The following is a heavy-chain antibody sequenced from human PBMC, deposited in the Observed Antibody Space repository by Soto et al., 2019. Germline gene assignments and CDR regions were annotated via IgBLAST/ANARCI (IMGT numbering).Heavy chain of an antibody. V-gene: IGHV3-23*01. D-gene: IGHD6-19*01. CDR2: ISGSGGST. Sequence: TGGSLRLSCAASGFTFSSYAMSWVRQAPGKGLEWVSAISGSGGSTYYADSVKGRFTISRDNSKNTLYLQMNSLRAEDTAVYYCAKGLGVAVAGPEDYWGQGTLVTVSS. CDR3: AKGLGVAVAGPEDY. CDR1: GFTFSSYA. J-gene: IGHJ4*02.